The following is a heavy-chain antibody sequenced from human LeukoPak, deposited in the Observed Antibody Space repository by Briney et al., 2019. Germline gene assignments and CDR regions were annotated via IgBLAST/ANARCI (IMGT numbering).Heavy chain of an antibody. V-gene: IGHV3-9*01. CDR2: ISLNSGSI. CDR1: GFTFDDYA. J-gene: IGHJ4*02. D-gene: IGHD3-22*01. Sequence: GGSLRLSCAASGFTFDDYAMHWVRQAPGKDLEWVSGISLNSGSIGYADSVKGRFTISRDNAKNSLYLQMNSLRAEDTALYYCAKDLQQYYYDSSGYDYWGQGTLVTVSS. CDR3: AKDLQQYYYDSSGYDY.